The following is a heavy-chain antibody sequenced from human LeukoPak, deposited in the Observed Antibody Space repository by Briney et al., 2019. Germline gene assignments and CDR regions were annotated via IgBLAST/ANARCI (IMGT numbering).Heavy chain of an antibody. CDR1: GYTFTSYY. CDR3: ARGPSITMVRGGQWYYYMDV. CDR2: INTSGGST. D-gene: IGHD3-10*01. V-gene: IGHV1-46*01. J-gene: IGHJ6*03. Sequence: ASVKVSCKASGYTFTSYYIHWVRQAPGQGLEWMGLINTSGGSTNYAQKFQGRVTMTRDTSTSTVYMGLSSLRSEDTAVYYWARGPSITMVRGGQWYYYMDVWGKGTTVTISS.